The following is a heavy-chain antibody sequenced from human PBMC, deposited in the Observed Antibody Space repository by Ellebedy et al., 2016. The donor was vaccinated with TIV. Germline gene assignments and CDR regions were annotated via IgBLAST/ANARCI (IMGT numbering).Heavy chain of an antibody. V-gene: IGHV3-30*03. CDR3: ASGAYDI. CDR2: MSNDGSNT. CDR1: GFTFSSYA. J-gene: IGHJ3*02. Sequence: GESLKISCAASGFTFSSYAMHWVRQAPGKGLEWVAVMSNDGSNTYYVDSVRGRFTISRDNAKISLYLQMNSLTAEDTAVYYCASGAYDIWGQGTKVTVSS.